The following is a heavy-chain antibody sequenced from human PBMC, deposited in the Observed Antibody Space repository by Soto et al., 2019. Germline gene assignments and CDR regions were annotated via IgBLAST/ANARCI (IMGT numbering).Heavy chain of an antibody. CDR2: INSEGGST. D-gene: IGHD2-15*01. V-gene: IGHV3-74*01. CDR1: GFTFSNYW. Sequence: VQLVESGGGLVHPGGSLRLSCAASGFTFSNYWMHWVRQAPGKGLVWVSRINSEGGSTAYADSVKGRFTISRDNAENTLFLQTNTVRDEDMAVYYGKRGPRCSEANCSGCGAVDFWGQDTRVIVSS. CDR3: KRGPRCSEANCSGCGAVDF. J-gene: IGHJ3*01.